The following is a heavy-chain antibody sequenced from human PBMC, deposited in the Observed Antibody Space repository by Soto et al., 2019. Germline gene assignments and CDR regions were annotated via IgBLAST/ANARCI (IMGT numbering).Heavy chain of an antibody. CDR1: GFTFSSNW. CDR2: IKVDGSEK. D-gene: IGHD6-19*01. V-gene: IGHV3-7*01. J-gene: IGHJ4*02. CDR3: AKDPPGGWMV. Sequence: GGSLRLSCAASGFTFSSNWMSFSSNWMSWVRQAPGKGLEWVANIKVDGSEKYYVNSVKGRFTISRDNAKNSLYLQMNSLRAEDTAVYYCAKDPPGGWMVWGQGTLVTVSS.